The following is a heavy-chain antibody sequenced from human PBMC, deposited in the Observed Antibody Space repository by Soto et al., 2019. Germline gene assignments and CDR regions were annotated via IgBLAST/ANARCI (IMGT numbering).Heavy chain of an antibody. D-gene: IGHD1-26*01. CDR3: ARSVGAAIVDY. V-gene: IGHV1-3*01. J-gene: IGHJ4*02. CDR2: INAGNGNT. Sequence: QVQLVQSGAAVKKPGASVKVSCKASGYTFTSYAMHWVRQAPGQRLECMGWINAGNGNTKYSQKFHVRVTISRDTSASTAYMELSSLRSEDTAVYYCARSVGAAIVDYWGQGTLVTVSS. CDR1: GYTFTSYA.